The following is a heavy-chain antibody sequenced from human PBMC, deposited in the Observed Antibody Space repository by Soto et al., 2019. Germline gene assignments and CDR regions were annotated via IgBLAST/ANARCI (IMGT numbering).Heavy chain of an antibody. CDR3: ASRFLAXGY. V-gene: IGHV1-24*01. CDR1: GYTLTELS. J-gene: IGHJ4*01. CDR2: FDPEDGET. Sequence: ASEKVSCKVSGYTLTELSMHWVRQAPGKGLEWMGGFDPEDGETIYAQKFQGRVTMTEDTSTDTAXXXXXXXXXXDTAVYYCASRFLAXGYWG. D-gene: IGHD3-16*01.